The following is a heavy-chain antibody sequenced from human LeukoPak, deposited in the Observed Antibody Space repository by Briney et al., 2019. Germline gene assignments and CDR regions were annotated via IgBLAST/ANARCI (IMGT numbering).Heavy chain of an antibody. Sequence: PSQTLSLTCTVSGGSISSGGYYWSWIRQHPGKGLEWIGYNYYSGSTNYNPSLKSRVTISVDTSKNQFSLKLSSVTAADTAVYYCARHRVDWTAHFDYWGQGTLVTVSS. V-gene: IGHV4-31*03. CDR3: ARHRVDWTAHFDY. J-gene: IGHJ4*02. D-gene: IGHD3/OR15-3a*01. CDR1: GGSISSGGYY. CDR2: NYYSGST.